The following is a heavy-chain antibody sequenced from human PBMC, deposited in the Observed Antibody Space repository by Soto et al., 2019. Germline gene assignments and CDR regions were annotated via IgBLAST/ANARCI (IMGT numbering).Heavy chain of an antibody. J-gene: IGHJ4*02. CDR1: GGSISNYY. CDR2: IYYSGST. D-gene: IGHD1-26*01. CDR3: AKGGRVGATNPDY. Sequence: QVQLQESGPGLVKPSETLSLTCTVSGGSISNYYWIWIRQPPGKGLEWIGYIYYSGSTMYNSSLMSRVTISVDTSKNHFSLELKSVTAADSAVYYCAKGGRVGATNPDYWGQGTLVTVSS. V-gene: IGHV4-59*01.